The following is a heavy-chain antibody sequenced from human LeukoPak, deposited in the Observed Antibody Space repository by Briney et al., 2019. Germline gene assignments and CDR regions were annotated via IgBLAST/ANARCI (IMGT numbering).Heavy chain of an antibody. V-gene: IGHV1-46*01. CDR3: AKGCITMVRGVICYFDY. CDR1: GYTFTSYY. D-gene: IGHD3-10*01. CDR2: INPSGGST. J-gene: IGHJ4*02. Sequence: ASVKVSCKASGYTFTSYYMHWVRQAPGQGLEWMGIINPSGGSTSYAQKFQGRVTMTRDTSTSTVYMELSSLRSEDTAVYYCAKGCITMVRGVICYFDYWGQGTLVTVSS.